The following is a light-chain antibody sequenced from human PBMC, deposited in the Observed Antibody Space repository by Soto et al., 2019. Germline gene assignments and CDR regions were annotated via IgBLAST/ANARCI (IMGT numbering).Light chain of an antibody. V-gene: IGLV2-18*01. CDR2: EVS. CDR1: NSDVGSYNR. J-gene: IGLJ3*02. Sequence: QSALTQPPSVSGSPGQSVTISCTGTNSDVGSYNRVSWYQQPPGTAPKLMIYEVSNRPSGVPDRFSGSKSGNTASLTISGLQAEDEADYYCSLYTTTDSWVFGGGTKLTVL. CDR3: SLYTTTDSWV.